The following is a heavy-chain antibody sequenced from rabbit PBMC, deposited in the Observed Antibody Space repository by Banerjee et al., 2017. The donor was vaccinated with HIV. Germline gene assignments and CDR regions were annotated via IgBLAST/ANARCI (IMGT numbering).Heavy chain of an antibody. CDR2: IGTASAYT. J-gene: IGHJ3*01. V-gene: IGHV1S45*01. CDR3: ARRTNGDVTRLDL. D-gene: IGHD2-1*01. CDR1: GFSFSSSYW. Sequence: QEQLEESGGDLVKPGASLTLTCTASGFSFSSSYWISWVRQAPGKGLEWIGCIGTASAYTYYASWAKGRFTISETSSTTVTLQMTSHTAADTATYFCARRTNGDVTRLDLWGQGTLVTVS.